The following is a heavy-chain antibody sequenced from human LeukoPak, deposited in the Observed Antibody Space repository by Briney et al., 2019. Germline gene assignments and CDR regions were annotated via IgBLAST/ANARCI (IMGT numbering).Heavy chain of an antibody. CDR3: ARDLYDILTGYHFDY. J-gene: IGHJ4*02. V-gene: IGHV3-7*03. CDR1: GFTFSSYW. D-gene: IGHD3-9*01. CDR2: IKQDGSEK. Sequence: GGSLRLSCAASGFTFSSYWMSWVRQAPGKGLEWVANIKQDGSEKYYVDSVKGRFTISRDNAKNSLYLQMNSLRAEDTAVYYRARDLYDILTGYHFDYWGQGTLVTVSS.